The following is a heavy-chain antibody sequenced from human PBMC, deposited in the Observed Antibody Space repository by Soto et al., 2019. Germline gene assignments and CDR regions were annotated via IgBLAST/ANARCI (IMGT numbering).Heavy chain of an antibody. J-gene: IGHJ4*02. CDR2: VYYSGAT. V-gene: IGHV4-30-4*01. Sequence: PSETLSLTCTVSGGSISSGDYYWSWIRQPPGKGLEWIGYVYYSGATFYNPSLKSRLTISVDTSKNQFSLKMSSVTAADTAVYFWARHDAPSGGFLDYWGRGTLVTVSS. CDR1: GGSISSGDYY. D-gene: IGHD2-15*01. CDR3: ARHDAPSGGFLDY.